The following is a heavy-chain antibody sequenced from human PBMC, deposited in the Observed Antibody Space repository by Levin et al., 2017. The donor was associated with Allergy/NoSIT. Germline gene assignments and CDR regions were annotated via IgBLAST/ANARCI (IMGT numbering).Heavy chain of an antibody. Sequence: ASETLSLTCAVSGGSISSSNWWSWVRQPPGKGLEWIGEIYHSGSTNYNPSLKSRVTISVDKSKNQFSLKLSSVTAADTAVYYCARGYYYGSGSYYISGYYYYYMDVWGKGTTVTVSS. D-gene: IGHD3-10*01. V-gene: IGHV4-4*02. CDR2: IYHSGST. J-gene: IGHJ6*03. CDR1: GGSISSSNW. CDR3: ARGYYYGSGSYYISGYYYYYMDV.